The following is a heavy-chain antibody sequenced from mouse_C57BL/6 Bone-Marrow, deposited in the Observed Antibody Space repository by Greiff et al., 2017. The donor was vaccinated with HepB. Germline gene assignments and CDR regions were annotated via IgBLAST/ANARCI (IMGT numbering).Heavy chain of an antibody. Sequence: VQLQHPGAELVRPGASVKLSCTASGFNIKDDYMHWVKQRPEQGLEWIGWIDPENGDTEYASKFQGKATITADTSSNTAYLQLSSLTSEDTAVYYCTFYGNYPYFDYWGQGTTLTVSS. CDR3: TFYGNYPYFDY. CDR1: GFNIKDDY. D-gene: IGHD2-1*01. CDR2: IDPENGDT. V-gene: IGHV14-4*01. J-gene: IGHJ2*01.